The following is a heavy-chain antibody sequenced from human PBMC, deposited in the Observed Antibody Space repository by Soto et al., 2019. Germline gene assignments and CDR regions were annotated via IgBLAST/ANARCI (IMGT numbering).Heavy chain of an antibody. Sequence: EVQLLESGGGLVQPGGSLRLSCAASGFTFSSYAMSWVRQAPGKGLEWVSAISGSGGSTYYADSVKGRFTISRDNSKNTLYLQMNSLRAEDTAVYYCAKIGGAHQLPSFHMDVWGKGTTVTVSS. CDR2: ISGSGGST. CDR3: AKIGGAHQLPSFHMDV. V-gene: IGHV3-23*01. J-gene: IGHJ6*03. D-gene: IGHD2-2*01. CDR1: GFTFSSYA.